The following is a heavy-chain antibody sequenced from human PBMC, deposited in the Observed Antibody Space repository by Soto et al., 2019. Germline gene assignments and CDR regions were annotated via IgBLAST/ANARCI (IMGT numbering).Heavy chain of an antibody. CDR3: ARGSRDDILTGYTYYFDY. D-gene: IGHD3-9*01. V-gene: IGHV1-8*01. CDR2: MNPNSGNT. CDR1: GYTFTSYD. J-gene: IGHJ4*02. Sequence: QVQLVQSGAEVKKPGASVKVSCKASGYTFTSYDINWVRQATGQGLEWMGWMNPNSGNTGYAQKFQGRVNMTRNTSITTAYMELSSLRSEDTAVYYCARGSRDDILTGYTYYFDYWGQGTLVTVSS.